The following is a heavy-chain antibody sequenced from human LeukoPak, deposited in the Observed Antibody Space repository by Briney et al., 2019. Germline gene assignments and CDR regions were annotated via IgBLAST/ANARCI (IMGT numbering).Heavy chain of an antibody. Sequence: SETLSLTCTVSGGSISSHDWGWIRQPPGKGLEWIGYIYDSGSTTCNPSLKSRVTILVDTSKDQVSLKLSSVTAADTAVYYCARGRRGRYYDISRYNYFDYWGQGTLVSVSS. V-gene: IGHV4-59*11. CDR1: GGSISSHD. CDR2: IYDSGST. J-gene: IGHJ4*02. CDR3: ARGRRGRYYDISRYNYFDY. D-gene: IGHD3-22*01.